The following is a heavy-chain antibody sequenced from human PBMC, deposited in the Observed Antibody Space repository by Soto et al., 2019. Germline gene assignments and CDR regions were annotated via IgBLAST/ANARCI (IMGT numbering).Heavy chain of an antibody. J-gene: IGHJ4*02. D-gene: IGHD2-8*01. CDR1: GFTLSSYW. V-gene: IGHV3-74*01. CDR2: ISSDGSTT. Sequence: EVQLVEAGGDLVQSGGSLRLSCVASGFTLSSYWMHWVRQAPGKGLVWVSRISSDGSTTNYADSVKGRFTISRDNARNTLFLQMDSLRAEDTALYYCTRVINGRSGLFDYWGQGTLVTVSS. CDR3: TRVINGRSGLFDY.